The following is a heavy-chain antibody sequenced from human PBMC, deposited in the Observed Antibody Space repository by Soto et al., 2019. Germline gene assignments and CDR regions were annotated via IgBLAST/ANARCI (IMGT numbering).Heavy chain of an antibody. CDR2: ISAYNGNT. V-gene: IGHV1-18*04. CDR1: GYTFTSYG. Sequence: VAAVKFSFKASGYTFTSYGISWVRQAPGQGLECLGWISAYNGNTNYAQKLQGRVTMTTDTSTSTAYMELRSLRSDDTAVYYCARVRIAARPSMLIDYWGQGTLVTVS. CDR3: ARVRIAARPSMLIDY. D-gene: IGHD6-6*01. J-gene: IGHJ4*02.